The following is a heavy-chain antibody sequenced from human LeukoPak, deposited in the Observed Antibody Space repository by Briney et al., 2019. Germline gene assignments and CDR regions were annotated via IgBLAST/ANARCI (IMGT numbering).Heavy chain of an antibody. CDR2: INPSGSST. J-gene: IGHJ6*02. Sequence: ASVKVSCKASGYTFTSYYMHLVRQAPGQGLEGMGIINPSGSSTSYAQKFQGRVSMTRDTSTSTVYMELSSLRSEDTAVYYRAREETTMVHRLMDVWGQGTTVTVSS. CDR1: GYTFTSYY. V-gene: IGHV1-46*01. D-gene: IGHD3-10*01. CDR3: AREETTMVHRLMDV.